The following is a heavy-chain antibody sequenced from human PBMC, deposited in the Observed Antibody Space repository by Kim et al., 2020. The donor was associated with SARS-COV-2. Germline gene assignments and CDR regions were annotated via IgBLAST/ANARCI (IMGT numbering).Heavy chain of an antibody. J-gene: IGHJ4*02. Sequence: RVTISVDTSKNQFSLKLSSVTAADTAVYYCARHGGIMWADIIQYYFDYWGQGTLVTVSS. V-gene: IGHV4-39*01. CDR3: ARHGGIMWADIIQYYFDY. D-gene: IGHD2-15*01.